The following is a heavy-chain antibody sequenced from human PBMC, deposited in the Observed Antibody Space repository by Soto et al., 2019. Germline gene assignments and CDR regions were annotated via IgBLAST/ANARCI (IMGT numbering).Heavy chain of an antibody. CDR3: ANSVVGATD. V-gene: IGHV3-30*18. Sequence: QVQLVESGGGVVQPGRSLRLSCAASGFTFSSYGMHWVRQAPGKGLEWVAVIPYDGSNKYYADSVKGRFTISRDNSKNTLYLQMNSLRAEDTAVYYCANSVVGATDWGQGTLVTVSS. D-gene: IGHD1-26*01. J-gene: IGHJ4*02. CDR2: IPYDGSNK. CDR1: GFTFSSYG.